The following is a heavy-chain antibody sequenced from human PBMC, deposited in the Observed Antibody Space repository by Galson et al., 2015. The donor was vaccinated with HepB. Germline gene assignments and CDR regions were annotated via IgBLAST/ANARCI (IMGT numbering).Heavy chain of an antibody. J-gene: IGHJ4*02. CDR3: TTNLIRIAAAGTMAY. CDR2: IKSKTDGGTT. D-gene: IGHD6-13*01. V-gene: IGHV3-15*01. Sequence: SLRLSCAASGFTFSNAWMSWVRQAPGKGLEWVGRIKSKTDGGTTDYAAPVKGRFAISRDDSKNTLYLQMNSLKTEDTAVYYCTTNLIRIAAAGTMAYWGQGTLVTVSS. CDR1: GFTFSNAW.